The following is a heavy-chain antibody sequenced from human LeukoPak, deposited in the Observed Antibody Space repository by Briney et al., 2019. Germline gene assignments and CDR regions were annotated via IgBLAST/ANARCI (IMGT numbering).Heavy chain of an antibody. Sequence: GGSLRLSCSASGFTVNSYNMNWVRQAPGKGLEWVSCISSSGTKYYADSEKGRFTTSRDNGKSSLFLEMNSLRDEDTAVYYCARGPSSSSWSRFDPWGQGTLVTVSS. V-gene: IGHV3-48*02. D-gene: IGHD6-13*01. J-gene: IGHJ5*02. CDR3: ARGPSSSSWSRFDP. CDR1: GFTVNSYN. CDR2: ISSSGTK.